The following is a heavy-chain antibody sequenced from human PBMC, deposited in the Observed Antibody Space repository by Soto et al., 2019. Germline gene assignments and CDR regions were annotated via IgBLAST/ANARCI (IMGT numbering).Heavy chain of an antibody. V-gene: IGHV3-74*01. CDR1: GFTLSSYW. CDR3: ARSRDGYNFEGDC. J-gene: IGHJ4*02. D-gene: IGHD5-12*01. CDR2: INIDGSST. Sequence: EVQLVESGGGLVQPGGSLRLSCAASGFTLSSYWMHWVRQAPGKGLVWISRINIDGSSTSYADSVKGRFTISRDNAKNTLYLQVNSLRAEDTAVYYCARSRDGYNFEGDCWGQGTLVTVSS.